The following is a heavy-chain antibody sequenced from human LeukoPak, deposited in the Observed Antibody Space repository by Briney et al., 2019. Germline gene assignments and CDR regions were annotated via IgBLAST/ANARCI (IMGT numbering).Heavy chain of an antibody. V-gene: IGHV4-30-2*02. D-gene: IGHD6-13*01. CDR3: ASGVSSSWSNFDY. CDR2: IYHSGST. CDR1: GGSISSGGYS. Sequence: SQTLSLTCAVSGGSISSGGYSWSWIRQPPGKGLEWIGYIYHSGSTYYNPSLKSRVTISVDTSKNQFSLKLSSVTAADTAVYYCASGVSSSWSNFDYWGQGTLVTVSS. J-gene: IGHJ4*02.